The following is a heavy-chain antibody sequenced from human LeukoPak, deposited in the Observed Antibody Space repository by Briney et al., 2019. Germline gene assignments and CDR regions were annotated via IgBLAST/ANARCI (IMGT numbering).Heavy chain of an antibody. CDR3: ARHVMVRGAPMNYYYYGMDV. CDR2: IYYSGST. D-gene: IGHD3-10*01. Sequence: KTSETLSLTCTVSGGSISSYYWNWIRQPPGKGLEWIGYIYYSGSTNYNPSLKSRVTISVDTSKNQFSLKLSSVTAADTAVYYCARHVMVRGAPMNYYYYGMDVWGQGTTVTVSS. J-gene: IGHJ6*02. CDR1: GGSISSYY. V-gene: IGHV4-59*08.